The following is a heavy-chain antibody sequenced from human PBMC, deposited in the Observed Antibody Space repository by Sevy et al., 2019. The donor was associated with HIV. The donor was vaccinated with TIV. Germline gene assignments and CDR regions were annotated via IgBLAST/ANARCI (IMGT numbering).Heavy chain of an antibody. CDR3: ARNTGFAYGDNWFDP. CDR2: INWNGGTK. V-gene: IGHV3-20*04. Sequence: GGSLRLSCAVSGFTLENYGMSWVRQAPGKGLEWVTGINWNGGTKNYVDSVKGRFTISRDNAKNSLNLQMDSLRVEDTAVYYCARNTGFAYGDNWFDPWGQGTLVTVSS. CDR1: GFTLENYG. D-gene: IGHD5-12*01. J-gene: IGHJ5*02.